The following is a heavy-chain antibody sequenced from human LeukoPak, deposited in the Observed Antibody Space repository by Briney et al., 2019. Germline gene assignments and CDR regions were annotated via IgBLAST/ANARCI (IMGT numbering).Heavy chain of an antibody. J-gene: IGHJ6*02. V-gene: IGHV3-53*01. CDR2: IYSGGST. CDR3: AKDLPYSSGWFVAYYYYGMDV. CDR1: GFTVSSNY. Sequence: GGSLRLSCAASGFTVSSNYMSWVRQAPGKGLEWVSVIYSGGSTYYADSVKGRFTISRDNSKNTLYLQMNSLRAEDTAVYYCAKDLPYSSGWFVAYYYYGMDVWGQGTTVTVSS. D-gene: IGHD6-19*01.